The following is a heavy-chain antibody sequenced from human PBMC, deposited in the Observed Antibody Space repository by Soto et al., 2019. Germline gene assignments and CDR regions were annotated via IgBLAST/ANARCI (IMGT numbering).Heavy chain of an antibody. D-gene: IGHD2-15*01. Sequence: GGSLRLSCAASGFTFSSYGMHWVRQAPGKGLEWVAVISYDGTNNYYTESVKGRFTISRDNSKNTLFLQMNSLRAEDTAVYFCAKGDCSGGSCYFSAFDIWGQGKMVTVSS. J-gene: IGHJ3*02. CDR1: GFTFSSYG. CDR3: AKGDCSGGSCYFSAFDI. CDR2: ISYDGTNN. V-gene: IGHV3-30*18.